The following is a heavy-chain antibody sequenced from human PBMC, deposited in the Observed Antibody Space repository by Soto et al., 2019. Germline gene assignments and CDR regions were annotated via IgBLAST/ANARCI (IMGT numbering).Heavy chain of an antibody. CDR2: INAGNGNT. J-gene: IGHJ6*04. CDR3: ARMGVMEVEASNYSYYGMEV. CDR1: GYTFTSYA. V-gene: IGHV1-3*01. D-gene: IGHD2-15*01. Sequence: ASVKVSCKASGYTFTSYAMHWVRQAPGQRLEWMGWINAGNGNTKYSQKFQGRVTITRDTSASTAYMELSSLRSEDTAVYYCARMGVMEVEASNYSYYGMEVGGKGTTVTVPS.